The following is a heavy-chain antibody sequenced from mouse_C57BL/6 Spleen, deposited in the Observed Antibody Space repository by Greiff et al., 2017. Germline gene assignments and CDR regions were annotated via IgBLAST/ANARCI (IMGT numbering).Heavy chain of an antibody. V-gene: IGHV1-63*01. CDR2: IYPGGGYT. CDR3: ARRGTGGYWYFDV. J-gene: IGHJ1*03. D-gene: IGHD4-1*01. CDR1: GYTFTNYW. Sequence: QVQLQQSGAELVRPGTSVTMSCKASGYTFTNYWIGWAKQRPGHGLEWIGDIYPGGGYTNYNEKFKGKATLTADKSSSTAYMQFSSLTSEDSAIYYCARRGTGGYWYFDVWGTGTTVTVSS.